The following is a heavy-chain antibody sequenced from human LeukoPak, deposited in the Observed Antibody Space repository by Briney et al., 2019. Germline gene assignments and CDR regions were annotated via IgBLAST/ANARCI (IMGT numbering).Heavy chain of an antibody. Sequence: PGGSLRLSCAASGFTFSTYWMSWVRQAPGKGLEWVANIKEDGSEQSYVDSVKGRFTISRDNAKNSLYLQMNSLRDEDTAVYYCARETPEYDWGQGTLVTVSS. J-gene: IGHJ4*02. V-gene: IGHV3-7*01. CDR2: IKEDGSEQ. D-gene: IGHD1-14*01. CDR3: ARETPEYD. CDR1: GFTFSTYW.